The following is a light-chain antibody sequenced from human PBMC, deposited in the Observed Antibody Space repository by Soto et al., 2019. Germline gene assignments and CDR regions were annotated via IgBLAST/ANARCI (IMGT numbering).Light chain of an antibody. CDR2: EVT. CDR3: SSYVRSSSSWV. Sequence: QSALTQPASVPGSPGQSITISCTGTSSDVGNYNYVSWYQLHPGKAPKLMIYEVTNRPSGVSDRFSGSKSGNTASLTVSGLQAEDEGDYYCSSYVRSSSSWVFGGGTKLTVL. J-gene: IGLJ3*02. CDR1: SSDVGNYNY. V-gene: IGLV2-14*01.